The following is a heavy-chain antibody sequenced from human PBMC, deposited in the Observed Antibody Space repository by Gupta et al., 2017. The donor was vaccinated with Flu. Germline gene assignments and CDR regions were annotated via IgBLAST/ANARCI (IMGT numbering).Heavy chain of an antibody. CDR3: VRDYYDSSNYPRIDC. Sequence: QVQLVESGGGVVQPGRSLRLSCAASGFTFSSYGMHWVRQAPGKGLEWVAVIWYDGSNKYYADSVKGRFAISRDNSKNTLHLQMDSLRAEDTAIYYCVRDYYDSSNYPRIDCWGQGTLVIVSS. D-gene: IGHD3-22*01. CDR2: IWYDGSNK. V-gene: IGHV3-33*01. CDR1: GFTFSSYG. J-gene: IGHJ4*02.